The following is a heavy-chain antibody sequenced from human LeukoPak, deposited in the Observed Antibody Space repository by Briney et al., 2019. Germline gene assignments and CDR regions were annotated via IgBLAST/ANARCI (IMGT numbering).Heavy chain of an antibody. Sequence: SQTLSLTCTVSGGSISSGDYYWSWIRQPPGKGLEWLVYIYYSGSTYYNPSLKSRVTISVDTSKNQFSLKLSSGTAADTAVYYCARAVRRGTWGAQSFDYWGQGTLVTVSS. CDR2: IYYSGST. D-gene: IGHD3-10*01. CDR3: ARAVRRGTWGAQSFDY. J-gene: IGHJ4*02. V-gene: IGHV4-30-4*01. CDR1: GGSISSGDYY.